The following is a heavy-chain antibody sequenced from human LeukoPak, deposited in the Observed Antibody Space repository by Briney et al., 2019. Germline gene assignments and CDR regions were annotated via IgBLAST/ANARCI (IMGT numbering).Heavy chain of an antibody. V-gene: IGHV3-48*03. Sequence: PGGSLRLSCAASGFTFSSYEMNWVRQAPGKGLEWVSYISSSGNTIYYADSVKGRFTISRDNAKNSLYLQMNSLRAEDTAVYYCARVGVVYYYYYYYMDVWGKGTTVTISS. J-gene: IGHJ6*03. CDR1: GFTFSSYE. CDR2: ISSSGNTI. CDR3: ARVGVVYYYYYYYMDV. D-gene: IGHD2-21*01.